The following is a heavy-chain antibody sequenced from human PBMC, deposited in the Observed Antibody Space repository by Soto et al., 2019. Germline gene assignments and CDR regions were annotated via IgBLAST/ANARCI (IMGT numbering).Heavy chain of an antibody. CDR3: VKNSGWVNT. CDR1: GLSFDPTV. J-gene: IGHJ5*02. Sequence: PARSMRHSWAASGLSFDPTVTSWVRRAPGEGLEWVSTIDGSGGITYYADSVKGRFTIFRDNSRNTVYLQMNSLRGDDTALYYCVKNSGWVNTWGQGALVTVS. D-gene: IGHD3-10*01. V-gene: IGHV3-23*01. CDR2: IDGSGGIT.